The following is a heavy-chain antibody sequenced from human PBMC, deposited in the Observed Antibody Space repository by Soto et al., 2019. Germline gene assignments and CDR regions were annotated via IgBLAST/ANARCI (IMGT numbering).Heavy chain of an antibody. Sequence: SETLSLTCTVSGGSISSSSYYWGWIRQPPGKGLEWIGSIYYSGSTYYNPSLKSRVTISVDTSKNQFSLKLSSVTAADTAVYYCAGDIVLMVYATYYFDYWGQGTLVTVS. J-gene: IGHJ4*02. D-gene: IGHD2-8*01. V-gene: IGHV4-39*01. CDR2: IYYSGST. CDR1: GGSISSSSYY. CDR3: AGDIVLMVYATYYFDY.